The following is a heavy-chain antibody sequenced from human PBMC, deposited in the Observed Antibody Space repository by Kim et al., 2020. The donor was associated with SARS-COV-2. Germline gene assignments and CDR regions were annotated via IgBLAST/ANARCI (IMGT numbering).Heavy chain of an antibody. J-gene: IGHJ3*02. V-gene: IGHV3-9*01. CDR3: AKDIGPAEDYAFDI. Sequence: DSVKGRFTISRDNAKNSLYLQMNSLRAEDTALYYCAKDIGPAEDYAFDIWGQGTMVTVSS. D-gene: IGHD2-2*01.